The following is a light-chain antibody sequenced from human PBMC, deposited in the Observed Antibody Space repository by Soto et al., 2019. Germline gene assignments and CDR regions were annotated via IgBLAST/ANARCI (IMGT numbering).Light chain of an antibody. J-gene: IGKJ2*01. CDR1: QSVSGSY. Sequence: EIVLTQSPGTLSFSPGERATLSCRASQSVSGSYLAWYQQKPGQAPRLLIYGASNRATGIPDRFSGSGSGTDFTLTISRLEPEDFAAYYCQQYGSAPRTFGQGTKLEIK. V-gene: IGKV3-20*01. CDR3: QQYGSAPRT. CDR2: GAS.